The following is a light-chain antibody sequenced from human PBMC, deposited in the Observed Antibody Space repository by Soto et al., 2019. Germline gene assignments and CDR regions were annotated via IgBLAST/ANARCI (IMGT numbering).Light chain of an antibody. CDR1: SSDVGVYRS. V-gene: IGLV2-14*01. CDR2: EVS. CDR3: SSSTDSRVV. Sequence: QSALTQPASVSGSPGQSITISCTGTSSDVGVYRSVSWYQQYPGKAPKLIIYEVSNRPSGVSHRFSGSKSGNTASLTISGLQAEDEADFYCSSSTDSRVVFGGGTKVTVL. J-gene: IGLJ2*01.